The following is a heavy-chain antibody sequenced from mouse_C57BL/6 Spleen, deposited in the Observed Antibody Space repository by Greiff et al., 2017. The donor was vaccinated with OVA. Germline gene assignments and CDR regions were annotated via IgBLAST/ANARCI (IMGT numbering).Heavy chain of an antibody. CDR3: AREYDSFDY. CDR1: GFTFSDYY. D-gene: IGHD2-4*01. CDR2: INYDGSST. J-gene: IGHJ2*01. V-gene: IGHV5-16*01. Sequence: EVQVVESEGGLVQPGSSMKLSCTASGFTFSDYYMAWVRQVPEKGLEWVANINYDGSSTYYLDSLKSRFIISRDNAKNILYLQMSSLKSEDTATYYCAREYDSFDYWGQGTTLTVSS.